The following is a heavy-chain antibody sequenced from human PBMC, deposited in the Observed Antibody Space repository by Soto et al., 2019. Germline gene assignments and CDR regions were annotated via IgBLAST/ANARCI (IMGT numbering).Heavy chain of an antibody. CDR3: ARDRATLLRYDI. Sequence: GGSLRLSCAASGFTFSSHSMNWVRQAPGKGLEWVSSISSSSSYIYYADSVKGRFTISRDNAKNSLYLQMNRLRTADTAVYYRARDRATLLRYDIRGQGTLVTVSS. D-gene: IGHD2-15*01. V-gene: IGHV3-21*01. CDR2: ISSSSSYI. CDR1: GFTFSSHS. J-gene: IGHJ3*02.